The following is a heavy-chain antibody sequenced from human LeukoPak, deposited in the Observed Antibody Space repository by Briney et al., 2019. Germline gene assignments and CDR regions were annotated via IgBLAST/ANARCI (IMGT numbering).Heavy chain of an antibody. CDR3: ARAESGYAHLFDY. Sequence: SQTLSLTCAISGDSVSSDNVVWHWIRQSPSRGLEWLGRTYYRSQWYSSYASSVKSRISINPDTSKNQFSLQLNSVTPEDTAVYYCARAESGYAHLFDYWGQGTLVTVSS. CDR2: TYYRSQWYS. J-gene: IGHJ4*02. CDR1: GDSVSSDNVV. D-gene: IGHD5-12*01. V-gene: IGHV6-1*01.